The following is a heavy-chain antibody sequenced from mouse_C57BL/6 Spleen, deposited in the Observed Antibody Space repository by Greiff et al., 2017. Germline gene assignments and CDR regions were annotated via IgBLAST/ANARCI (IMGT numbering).Heavy chain of an antibody. CDR2: IHPNSGST. Sequence: QVQLQQPGAELVKPGASVKLSCKASGYTFTSYWVHWVKQRPGQGLEWIGMIHPNSGSTNYNQKFKGKATLTVDQSSSTAYMQLNSLTSEDSAVYYCANNWDERFAYWGQGTLVTVSA. CDR3: ANNWDERFAY. V-gene: IGHV1-64*01. CDR1: GYTFTSYW. J-gene: IGHJ3*01. D-gene: IGHD4-1*01.